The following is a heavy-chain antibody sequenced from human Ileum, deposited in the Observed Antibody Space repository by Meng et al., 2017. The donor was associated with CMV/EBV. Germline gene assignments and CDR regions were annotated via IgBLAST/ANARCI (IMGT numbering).Heavy chain of an antibody. Sequence: SETLSLTCTVSGGSVSSGSHYWSWIRQPLGKGLEWIGRIYYSGSTNYNHSLKNRVTISVDTSNNRFSLKLSSVTAADTAVYYCARGRTADAYWGQGTLVTVSS. J-gene: IGHJ4*02. D-gene: IGHD6-13*01. V-gene: IGHV4-61*01. CDR2: IYYSGST. CDR1: GGSVSSGSHY. CDR3: ARGRTADAY.